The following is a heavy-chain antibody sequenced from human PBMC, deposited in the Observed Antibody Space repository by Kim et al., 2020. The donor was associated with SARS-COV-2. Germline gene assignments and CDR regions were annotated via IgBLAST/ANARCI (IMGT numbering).Heavy chain of an antibody. J-gene: IGHJ4*02. D-gene: IGHD1-26*01. Sequence: NDYAPSVKSRITINQDTSKNQFSLQLNSVTPEDTAVYYCSRGVGVTGLDYWGQGTLVTVSS. CDR2: N. CDR3: SRGVGVTGLDY. V-gene: IGHV6-1*01.